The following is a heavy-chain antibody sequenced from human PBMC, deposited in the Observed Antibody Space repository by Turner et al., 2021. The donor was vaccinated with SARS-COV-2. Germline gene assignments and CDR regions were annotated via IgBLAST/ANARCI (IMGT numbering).Heavy chain of an antibody. D-gene: IGHD3-9*01. V-gene: IGHV4-59*01. Sequence: QVQLQESGPGLVKPSETLSLTCTVSGGSISDYYWNWIRQPPGKGLEWIGYIYYSGRPNYNPSLKRRVTISVDTSKNQFSLKLSSVTAADTAVYYCARGLYFDWLPDYWGQGTLVTVSS. CDR2: IYYSGRP. CDR3: ARGLYFDWLPDY. J-gene: IGHJ4*02. CDR1: GGSISDYY.